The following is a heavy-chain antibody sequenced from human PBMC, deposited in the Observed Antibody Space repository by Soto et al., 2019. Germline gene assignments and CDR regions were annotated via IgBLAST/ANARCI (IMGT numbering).Heavy chain of an antibody. CDR3: ARDGGGFGELLLNSYDAFDL. CDR2: ISYDGSNA. Sequence: GGSLRLSCTASGFSFSTYAMYWVRQAPGKGLEWVAIISYDGSNAQYADSVKGRFTVARDNSKNTLYLQMHSLTAEDTAVYYCARDGGGFGELLLNSYDAFDLWGQGKLVTVS. J-gene: IGHJ3*01. D-gene: IGHD3-10*01. CDR1: GFSFSTYA. V-gene: IGHV3-30*04.